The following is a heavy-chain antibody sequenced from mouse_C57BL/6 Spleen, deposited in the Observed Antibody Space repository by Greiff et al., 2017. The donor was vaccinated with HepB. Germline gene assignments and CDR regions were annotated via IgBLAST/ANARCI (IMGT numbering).Heavy chain of an antibody. CDR1: GYTFTSYW. D-gene: IGHD2-4*01. Sequence: VQLQQSGAELVMPGASVKLSCKASGYTFTSYWMHWVKQRPGQGLEWIGEIDPSDSYTNYNQKFKGKSTLTVDKSSSTAYMQLSSLTSEDSAVYYCARGSMITTRYYFDYWGQGTTLPVSS. J-gene: IGHJ2*01. CDR3: ARGSMITTRYYFDY. CDR2: IDPSDSYT. V-gene: IGHV1-69*01.